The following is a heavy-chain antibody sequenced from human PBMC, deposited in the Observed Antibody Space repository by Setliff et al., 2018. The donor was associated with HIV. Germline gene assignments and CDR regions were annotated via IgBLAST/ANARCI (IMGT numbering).Heavy chain of an antibody. CDR1: GLKLSFSFAW. D-gene: IGHD5-12*01. Sequence: PGGSLRLSCTASGLKLSFSFAWLSWVRQVPGKGLEWVGRIKRKSDGGTTDYAAPVKGRSTISRDDSKTTLYLQMNSLKTEDTAVYYCTTEDPWLRFGHWGQGTLVTVSS. CDR3: TTEDPWLRFGH. CDR2: IKRKSDGGTT. V-gene: IGHV3-15*01. J-gene: IGHJ5*02.